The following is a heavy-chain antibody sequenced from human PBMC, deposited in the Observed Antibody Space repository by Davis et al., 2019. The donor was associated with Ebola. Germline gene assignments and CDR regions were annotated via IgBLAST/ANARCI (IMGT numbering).Heavy chain of an antibody. CDR2: ISFDGRHK. D-gene: IGHD3-10*01. Sequence: GESLKISCAASEFTFSSYGMHWVRQAPGKGLEWVAVISFDGRHKKYADFAEGRFTISRDNSKNTLFLQVNSLRFEDTAVYYCARDPGFLRLVGAYYFDYWGHGTMVTVSS. J-gene: IGHJ4*01. CDR3: ARDPGFLRLVGAYYFDY. CDR1: EFTFSSYG. V-gene: IGHV3-30*03.